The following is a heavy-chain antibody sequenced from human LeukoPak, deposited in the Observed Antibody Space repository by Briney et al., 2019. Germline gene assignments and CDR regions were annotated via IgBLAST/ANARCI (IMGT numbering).Heavy chain of an antibody. V-gene: IGHV4-38-2*02. CDR2: IYHNGST. J-gene: IGHJ5*02. D-gene: IGHD6-13*01. Sequence: SETLSLTCTVSGYSISSGYYWGWIRQPPGKGLEWIGSIYHNGSTYYNPSLKSRVTISVDTSKNQFSLKLSSVTAADTAVYYCARVAQQLAKNWFDPWGQGTLVTVSS. CDR3: ARVAQQLAKNWFDP. CDR1: GYSISSGYY.